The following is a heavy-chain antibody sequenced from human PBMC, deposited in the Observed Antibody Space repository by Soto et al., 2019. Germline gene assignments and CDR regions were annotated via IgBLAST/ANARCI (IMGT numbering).Heavy chain of an antibody. CDR1: GGSISSGGYS. V-gene: IGHV4-30-2*01. D-gene: IGHD1-26*01. CDR3: AGEGGRGSPDWYFNL. CDR2: IFHSGST. J-gene: IGHJ2*01. Sequence: QLQLQESGSGLVKPSQTLSLTCAVSGGSISSGGYSWSWLRQPPGNGLEWIGYIFHSGSTYYNPSLKRRVTLSVDGSKNRVSLGRSSVTAADTAVYYCAGEGGRGSPDWYFNLWGRGTLVTVSS.